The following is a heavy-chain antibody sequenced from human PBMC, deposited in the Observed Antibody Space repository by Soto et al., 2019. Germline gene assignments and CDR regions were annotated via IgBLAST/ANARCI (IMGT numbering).Heavy chain of an antibody. Sequence: EVQLVQSGGGLVQPGGSLRLSCAASGFTFSDYYMDWVRQVPEKGLEWLGRSRNKANSYNTEYAPSGKGRFSISRDDSKGSMYLQMNSLKSEGSAVYYCARATGGSYDYWGQGALVTVSS. J-gene: IGHJ4*02. CDR2: SRNKANSYNT. CDR3: ARATGGSYDY. D-gene: IGHD3-16*01. V-gene: IGHV3-72*01. CDR1: GFTFSDYY.